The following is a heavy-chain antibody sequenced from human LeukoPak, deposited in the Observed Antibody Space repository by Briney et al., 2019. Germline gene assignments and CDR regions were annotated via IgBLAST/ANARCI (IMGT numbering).Heavy chain of an antibody. V-gene: IGHV3-23*01. CDR2: ISYNGDTT. CDR3: AKESPAFDC. Sequence: GGSLRLSCAASGFTFNDYAMTWIRQAPGKGLDWVSVISYNGDTTYYADSVKGRFTISRDDSKNTLYPQMNGLRVEDTAVYYCAKESPAFDCWGQGTLVTASS. CDR1: GFTFNDYA. J-gene: IGHJ4*02.